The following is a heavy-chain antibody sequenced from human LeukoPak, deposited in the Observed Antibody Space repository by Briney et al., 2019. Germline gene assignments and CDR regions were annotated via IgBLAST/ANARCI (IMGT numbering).Heavy chain of an antibody. J-gene: IGHJ3*02. V-gene: IGHV3-30*03. Sequence: GGSLRLSCAASGFTFSSYGMHWVRQAPGKGLEWVAVISYDGSNKYYADSVKGRFTISRHNSKNTLYLQMNSLRAEDTAVYYCASLFGSGSYGESNAFDIWGQGTMVTVSS. CDR1: GFTFSSYG. CDR2: ISYDGSNK. D-gene: IGHD1-26*01. CDR3: ASLFGSGSYGESNAFDI.